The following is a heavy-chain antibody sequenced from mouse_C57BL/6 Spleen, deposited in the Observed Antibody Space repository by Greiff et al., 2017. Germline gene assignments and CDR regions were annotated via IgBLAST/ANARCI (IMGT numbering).Heavy chain of an antibody. CDR1: GYTFTDYY. CDR3: ARSPYYGSSYDYAMDY. J-gene: IGHJ4*01. V-gene: IGHV1-26*01. D-gene: IGHD1-1*01. CDR2: INPNNGGT. Sequence: VQLQQSGPELVKPGASVKISCKASGYTFTDYYMNWVKQSHGKSLEWIGDINPNNGGTSYNQKFKGKATLTVDKSASTAYIELRSLTSEDSAVYYCARSPYYGSSYDYAMDYWGQGTSVTVSS.